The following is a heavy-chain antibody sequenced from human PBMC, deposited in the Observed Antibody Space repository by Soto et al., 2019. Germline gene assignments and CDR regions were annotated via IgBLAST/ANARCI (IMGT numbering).Heavy chain of an antibody. V-gene: IGHV3-30-3*01. Sequence: GGSLRLSCAASGFTFSNHAVHWVRQAPGRGLEWVAVISYDGVNTYYGDSVKGRFSISRDNSKNMLYLQMNSLRPEDTAVYFCARVDRGQAILSLHYGMDVWGQGTTVTVSS. CDR2: ISYDGVNT. CDR3: ARVDRGQAILSLHYGMDV. CDR1: GFTFSNHA. D-gene: IGHD2-2*03. J-gene: IGHJ6*02.